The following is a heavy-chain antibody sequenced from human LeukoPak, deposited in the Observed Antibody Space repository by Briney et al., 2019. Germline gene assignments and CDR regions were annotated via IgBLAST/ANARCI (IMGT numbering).Heavy chain of an antibody. Sequence: QSGGSLRLFCAASGFTFRNYAMHWVCQAPGRGLEYVSALSSDGGDTYYANSVKDRFTISRDNSKNTLFLQRGSLRAEDMAVYYCARVLYCSGSPCYYPLCYCGQGTLVTVSS. CDR2: LSSDGGDT. D-gene: IGHD2-15*01. V-gene: IGHV3-64*01. J-gene: IGHJ4*02. CDR1: GFTFRNYA. CDR3: ARVLYCSGSPCYYPLCY.